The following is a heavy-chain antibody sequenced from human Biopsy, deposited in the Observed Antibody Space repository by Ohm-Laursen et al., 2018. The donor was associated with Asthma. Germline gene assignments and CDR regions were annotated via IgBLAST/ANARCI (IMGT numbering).Heavy chain of an antibody. Sequence: SETLSLTCTVSGVSIRSYYWTWIRPPPGKGLEWIGSMYYAETTYYRASLRSRVSISVATSTNQFYLIISSVTAADTAVYYCARRDHRWDSYADFWGQGTLVTVSS. CDR1: GVSIRSYY. CDR3: ARRDHRWDSYADF. V-gene: IGHV4-39*01. J-gene: IGHJ4*02. D-gene: IGHD2-2*01. CDR2: MYYAETT.